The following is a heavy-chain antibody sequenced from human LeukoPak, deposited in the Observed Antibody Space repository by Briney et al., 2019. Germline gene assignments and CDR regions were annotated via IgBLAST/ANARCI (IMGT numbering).Heavy chain of an antibody. D-gene: IGHD3-10*01. CDR1: GGSVSSTTYD. Sequence: PSETLSLTCTVSGGSVSSTTYDWGWIRQPPGKGLEWIASINYSGSTYYNPSLKSRDTISVDTSENQFALKLSSVTAADTAVYYCARYVVYGSGKYYFDYWGQGTLVTVSS. J-gene: IGHJ4*02. CDR3: ARYVVYGSGKYYFDY. V-gene: IGHV4-39*01. CDR2: INYSGST.